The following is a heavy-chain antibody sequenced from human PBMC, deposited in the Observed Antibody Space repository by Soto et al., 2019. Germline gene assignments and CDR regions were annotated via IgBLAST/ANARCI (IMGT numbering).Heavy chain of an antibody. J-gene: IGHJ4*02. D-gene: IGHD1-7*01. V-gene: IGHV4-31*03. CDR1: GGSISSGGYY. CDR2: IYYTGST. CDR3: ARGMAATGTTAFGY. Sequence: QVQLQESGPGLVKPSQTLSLTCTVSGGSISSGGYYWSWIRQHPGKGLEWIGYIYYTGSTYYNPSLKSRVTISVDTSENQFSLKLSSVTAADTAVYYCARGMAATGTTAFGYWGQGTLVTVSS.